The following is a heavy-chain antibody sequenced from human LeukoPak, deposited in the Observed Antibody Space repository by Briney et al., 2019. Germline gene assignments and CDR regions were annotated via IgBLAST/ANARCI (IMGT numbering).Heavy chain of an antibody. CDR1: GYTFTSYD. CDR3: ARPRLTYSSGWYGGDYYYYGMDV. D-gene: IGHD6-19*01. J-gene: IGHJ6*02. Sequence: ASVKVSCKASGYTFTSYDINWVRQATGQGLEWMGWMNPNSGNTGYAQKFQGRVTMTRNTSISTAYMELSSLRSEDTAVYYCARPRLTYSSGWYGGDYYYYGMDVWGQGTTVTVSS. V-gene: IGHV1-8*01. CDR2: MNPNSGNT.